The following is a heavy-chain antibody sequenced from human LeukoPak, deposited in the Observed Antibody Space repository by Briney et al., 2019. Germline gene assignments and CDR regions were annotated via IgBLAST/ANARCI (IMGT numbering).Heavy chain of an antibody. J-gene: IGHJ5*02. CDR1: GGSISSSSYC. CDR2: MYYSGST. V-gene: IGHV4-39*07. Sequence: PSETLSLTCTVSGGSISSSSYCWGWIRQSPGKGLEWIGSMYYSGSTYYKSSLKSRVTISVDRSKNQFSLKLSSVTAADTAVYYCASAPIWFGELPYWFDPWGQGTLVTVSS. CDR3: ASAPIWFGELPYWFDP. D-gene: IGHD3-10*01.